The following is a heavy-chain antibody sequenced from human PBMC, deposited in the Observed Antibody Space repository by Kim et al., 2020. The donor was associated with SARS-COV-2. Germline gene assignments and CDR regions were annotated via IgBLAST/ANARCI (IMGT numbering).Heavy chain of an antibody. J-gene: IGHJ5*02. D-gene: IGHD2-15*01. Sequence: SPKARVPISVDTSKNQFSLKLSSVTAADTAVYYCARSRGCSGGSCYRFDPWGQGTLVTVSS. V-gene: IGHV4-39*01. CDR3: ARSRGCSGGSCYRFDP.